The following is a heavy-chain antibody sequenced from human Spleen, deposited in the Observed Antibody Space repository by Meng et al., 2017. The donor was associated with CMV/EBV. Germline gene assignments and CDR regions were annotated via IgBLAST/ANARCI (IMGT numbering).Heavy chain of an antibody. CDR1: GFTFNTYS. V-gene: IGHV3-21*01. CDR2: ISSSSSFI. CDR3: AREAAHYYTMDV. D-gene: IGHD6-6*01. J-gene: IGHJ6*02. Sequence: CGASGFTFNTYSMNWVRQAPGKGLEWVSSISSSSSFIYYADSVKGRFTISRDNAESSLYLQMNSLRAEDTGVYYCAREAAHYYTMDVWGQGTTVTVSS.